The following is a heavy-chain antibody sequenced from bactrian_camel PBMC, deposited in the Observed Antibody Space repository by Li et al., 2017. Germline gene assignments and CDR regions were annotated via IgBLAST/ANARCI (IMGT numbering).Heavy chain of an antibody. V-gene: IGHV3S54*01. J-gene: IGHJ4*01. CDR3: AARAGQGEYCTDAWLYDS. Sequence: HVQLVESGGGSVQAGGSLRLSCVASEEEYTTCIGWFRQAPGKEREGVAAIYTGPHTEYYSDAVKGRFKISRDDAKKTTYLQMDNLKPEDTVMYYCAARAGQGEYCTDAWLYDSWGQGTQVTVS. CDR2: IYTGPHTE. CDR1: EEEYTTC. D-gene: IGHD1*01.